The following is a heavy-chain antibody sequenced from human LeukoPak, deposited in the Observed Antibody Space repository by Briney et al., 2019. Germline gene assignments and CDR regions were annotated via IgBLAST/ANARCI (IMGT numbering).Heavy chain of an antibody. V-gene: IGHV3-30-3*01. D-gene: IGHD3-22*01. CDR3: ASAYYYDSSGTFDY. CDR1: GFTFSRYA. Sequence: PGRSLRLSCAASGFTFSRYAMHWLRQAPGKGVEWVAVISYDGSNKYYADSVKGRFTISRDNSKNTLYLQMNSLRAEDTAVYYCASAYYYDSSGTFDYWGQGTLVTVSS. CDR2: ISYDGSNK. J-gene: IGHJ4*02.